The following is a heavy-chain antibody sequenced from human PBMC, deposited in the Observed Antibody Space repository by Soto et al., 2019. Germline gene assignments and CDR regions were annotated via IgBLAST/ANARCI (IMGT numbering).Heavy chain of an antibody. J-gene: IGHJ4*02. Sequence: QVQLVESGGGVVQPGRSLRLSCAASGFTFSSYGMHWVRQAPGKGLAWVAVIWYDGSNKYYADSVKGRFTISRDNSKNTLYLQMNSLRVEDTAVYYCARDQKGYSSGWVDYWGQGTLVTVSS. D-gene: IGHD6-19*01. CDR3: ARDQKGYSSGWVDY. CDR2: IWYDGSNK. CDR1: GFTFSSYG. V-gene: IGHV3-33*01.